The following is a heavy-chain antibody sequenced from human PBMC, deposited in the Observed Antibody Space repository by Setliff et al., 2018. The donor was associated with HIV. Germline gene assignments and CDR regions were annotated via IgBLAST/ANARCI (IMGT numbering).Heavy chain of an antibody. D-gene: IGHD6-19*01. V-gene: IGHV4-61*01. CDR2: IYTGGST. J-gene: IGHJ6*03. CDR3: ARVPYPADYYMDV. CDR1: DYSVLNDNY. Sequence: PSETLSLTCAVSDYSVLNDNYWGWIRQSPGKGLEHIGHIYTGGSTNYNPSLKSRVVIAGDTSKSQFSLKLTSVSAADTAIYYCARVPYPADYYMDVWGKGTTVTV.